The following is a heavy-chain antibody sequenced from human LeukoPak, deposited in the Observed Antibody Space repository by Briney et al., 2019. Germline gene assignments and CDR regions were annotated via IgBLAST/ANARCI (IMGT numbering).Heavy chain of an antibody. D-gene: IGHD1-14*01. V-gene: IGHV3-21*04. J-gene: IGHJ5*02. CDR2: ISSSSSYI. CDR1: GFTFSSYS. Sequence: GGSLRLSCAASGFTFSSYSMNWVRQAPGKGLEWVSSISSSSSYIYYADSVKGRFTISRDNSKNTLYLQMNSLRAEDTAVYYCAKSSPNRVNANWFDPWGQGTLVTVSS. CDR3: AKSSPNRVNANWFDP.